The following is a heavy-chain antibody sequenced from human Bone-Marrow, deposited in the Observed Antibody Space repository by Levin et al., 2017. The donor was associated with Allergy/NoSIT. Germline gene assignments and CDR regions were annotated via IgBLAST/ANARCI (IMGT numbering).Heavy chain of an antibody. D-gene: IGHD5-12*01. CDR3: ARARDNFGYFPLDS. Sequence: SQTLSLTCSVSGGSMSPFYWSWIRQSPGRGLEFVGYIFHTGRTTYNPSLTGRVTISVDTSKNQFSLELTSVTAADSARSFCARARDNFGYFPLDSWGQGTLVTVSS. CDR2: IFHTGRT. J-gene: IGHJ4*02. CDR1: GGSMSPFY. V-gene: IGHV4-59*01.